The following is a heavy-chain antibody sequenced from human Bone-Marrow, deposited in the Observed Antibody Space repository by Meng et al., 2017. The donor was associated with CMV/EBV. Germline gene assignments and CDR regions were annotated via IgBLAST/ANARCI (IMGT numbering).Heavy chain of an antibody. Sequence: SETLSLTCTVSGYSINSGHYWGWIRRPPGKGLEWIGSIYHSGSTSYNPSLKSRVTISVDTSKNQFSLKLNSVTAADTAVYYCARTRIEVEPDGRKIKYYNYGMDVWGQGTTVTVSS. CDR2: IYHSGST. V-gene: IGHV4-38-2*02. CDR1: GYSINSGHY. D-gene: IGHD2-2*01. CDR3: ARTRIEVEPDGRKIKYYNYGMDV. J-gene: IGHJ6*02.